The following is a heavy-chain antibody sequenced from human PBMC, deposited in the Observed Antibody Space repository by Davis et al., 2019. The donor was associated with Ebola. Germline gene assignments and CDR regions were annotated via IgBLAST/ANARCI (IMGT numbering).Heavy chain of an antibody. CDR2: ISSSGTVT. J-gene: IGHJ4*02. Sequence: GGSLRLSCAASGFTFSSHTMSWVRQPPGKGLEWISSISSSGTVTYYADSVKGRFTISRDSSKNTLDLQMNSLRAEDTALYSCTKGDRDYSSSPFDYWGQGTLVTVSS. D-gene: IGHD3-22*01. V-gene: IGHV3-23*01. CDR3: TKGDRDYSSSPFDY. CDR1: GFTFSSHT.